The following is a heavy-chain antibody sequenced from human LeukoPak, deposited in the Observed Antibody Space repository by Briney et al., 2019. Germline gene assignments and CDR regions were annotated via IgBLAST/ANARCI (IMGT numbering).Heavy chain of an antibody. D-gene: IGHD3-10*01. Sequence: ASVKVSCKASGYPFTSYGISWVRQAPGQGLEWMGWISAYNGNTNYAQKLQGRVTMTTDTSTSTAYMELRSLRSDDTAVYYCARKLPAGSGSYYYFDYWGQGTLVTVSS. V-gene: IGHV1-18*01. CDR3: ARKLPAGSGSYYYFDY. CDR1: GYPFTSYG. CDR2: ISAYNGNT. J-gene: IGHJ4*02.